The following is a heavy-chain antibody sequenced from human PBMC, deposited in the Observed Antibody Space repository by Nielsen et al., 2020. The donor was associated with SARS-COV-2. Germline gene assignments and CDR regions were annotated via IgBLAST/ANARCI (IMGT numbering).Heavy chain of an antibody. Sequence: SETLSLTCTVSGGSISSSSYYWGWIRQPPGKGLEWIGSIYCSGSTYYNPSLKSRVTISVDTSKNQFSLKLSSVTAADTAVYYCVRIDMATISVDYWGRGTLVTVSS. D-gene: IGHD5-24*01. CDR1: GGSISSSSYY. V-gene: IGHV4-39*07. CDR3: VRIDMATISVDY. CDR2: IYCSGST. J-gene: IGHJ4*02.